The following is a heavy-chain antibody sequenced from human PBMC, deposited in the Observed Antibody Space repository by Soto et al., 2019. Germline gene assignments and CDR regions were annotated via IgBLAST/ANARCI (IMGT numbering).Heavy chain of an antibody. J-gene: IGHJ4*02. CDR1: RFSLSRDA. D-gene: IGHD1-26*01. Sequence: ELTLRLPCAPARFSLSRDAMNCVRHAKAERLQWVSPISGSGASTYYADSVKGRFTISRGSSNNTRYLQMKSLKAEDTAVYHSAKQMTRYLYYFGYWGQGTLVTVSS. CDR3: AKQMTRYLYYFGY. V-gene: IGHV3-23*01. CDR2: ISGSGAST.